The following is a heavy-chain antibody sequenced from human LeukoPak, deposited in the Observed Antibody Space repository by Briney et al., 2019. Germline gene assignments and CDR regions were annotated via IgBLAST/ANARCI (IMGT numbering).Heavy chain of an antibody. V-gene: IGHV4-61*02. J-gene: IGHJ6*03. D-gene: IGHD3-3*01. CDR1: GGSISSGSYY. CDR3: ARGGFGVVISPSYYYYYMDV. CDR2: IYTSGST. Sequence: SQTLSLTCTVSGGSISSGSYYWSWIRQPAGKGLEWIGRIYTSGSTNYNPSPKSRVTISVDTSKNQFSLKLSSVTAADTAVYYCARGGFGVVISPSYYYYYMDVWGKGTTVTVSS.